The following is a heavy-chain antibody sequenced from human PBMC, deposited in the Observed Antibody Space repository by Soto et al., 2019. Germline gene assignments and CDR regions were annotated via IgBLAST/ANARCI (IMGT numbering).Heavy chain of an antibody. D-gene: IGHD1-26*01. CDR3: ATENKNWELLY. CDR1: GFTFSGYA. V-gene: IGHV3-30-3*01. Sequence: QVQLVESGGGVVQPGRSLRLSCAASGFTFSGYAMHWVRQAPGKGLEWVAVISYDGSKTYHADSVKGRFTISRDNSKNPLYLQMNSLRAEDTAVYYCATENKNWELLYWRQGTLVTVSS. CDR2: ISYDGSKT. J-gene: IGHJ4*02.